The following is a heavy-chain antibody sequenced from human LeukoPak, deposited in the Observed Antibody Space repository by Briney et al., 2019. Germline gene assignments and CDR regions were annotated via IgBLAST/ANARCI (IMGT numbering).Heavy chain of an antibody. CDR1: GFTLSSYW. V-gene: IGHV3-7*01. D-gene: IGHD3-10*01. Sequence: GGSLRLFCAAAGFTLSSYWMSWVRQAPGKGLEWVANIKKDGSEKYYVDSVKGRFTISRDNAKNSLYVQMNSLRAEDTAVDYCARDIGPQGVGEFLPIYYYAMDVWGHGTTVTVSS. J-gene: IGHJ6*02. CDR2: IKKDGSEK. CDR3: ARDIGPQGVGEFLPIYYYAMDV.